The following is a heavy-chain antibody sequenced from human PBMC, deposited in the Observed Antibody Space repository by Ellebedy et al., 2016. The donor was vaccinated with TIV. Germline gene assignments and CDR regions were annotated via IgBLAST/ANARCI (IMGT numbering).Heavy chain of an antibody. CDR3: TRGGHFYDRPYVDS. V-gene: IGHV3-66*01. J-gene: IGHJ4*02. CDR1: GFSNY. CDR2: IYSGGTA. D-gene: IGHD3-22*01. Sequence: GESLKISCAASGFSNYMSWVRQAPGKGLEWVSVIYSGGTAYYADSVKGRFTVSRDNSKNTFSLQMNSLRAEDTAVYYCTRGGHFYDRPYVDSWGQGTLVSVSS.